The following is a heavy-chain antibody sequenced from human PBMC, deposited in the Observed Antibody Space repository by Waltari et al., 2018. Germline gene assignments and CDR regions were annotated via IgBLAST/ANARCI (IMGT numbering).Heavy chain of an antibody. CDR3: ASPWQWFDP. CDR2: LKHSGST. CDR1: GGSFSGYY. Sequence: QVQLQRWGAGLLKPSETLSLTCAVYGGSFSGYYWRWIRPPPGKRLEGIGALKHSGSTNYNPSLKSRVTISVDTSKNQFSLKLSSVTAADTAVYYCASPWQWFDPWGQGTLVTVSS. J-gene: IGHJ5*02. V-gene: IGHV4-34*01.